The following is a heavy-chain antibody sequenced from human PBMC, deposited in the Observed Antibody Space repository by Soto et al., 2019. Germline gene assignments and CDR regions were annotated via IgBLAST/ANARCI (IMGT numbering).Heavy chain of an antibody. CDR1: GFTFSSFE. J-gene: IGHJ5*02. V-gene: IGHV3-48*03. CDR2: ISSGGKTT. CDR3: ARSYIIYYDGSRAHYS. D-gene: IGHD3-22*01. Sequence: PGGSLRLSCVASGFTFSSFEMNWVRQAPGKGLEWISYISSGGKTTYYADSVKGRFTISRDNAKNSLYLQMSSLRAEDAAVYYCARSYIIYYDGSRAHYSWGRGTLVTVSS.